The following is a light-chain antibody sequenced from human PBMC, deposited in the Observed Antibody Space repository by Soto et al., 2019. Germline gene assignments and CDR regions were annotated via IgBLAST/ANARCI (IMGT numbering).Light chain of an antibody. V-gene: IGKV3-11*01. J-gene: IGKJ4*01. Sequence: EIVLTQYPATLSLSPGERATLSCRASQSISNDLAWYQQKPGQAPRVLIYDASNRATGVPARFSGSGSGTDFTLTISSPEPEDFAVYYCHQRNSWPLTFGGGTKVEIK. CDR1: QSISND. CDR3: HQRNSWPLT. CDR2: DAS.